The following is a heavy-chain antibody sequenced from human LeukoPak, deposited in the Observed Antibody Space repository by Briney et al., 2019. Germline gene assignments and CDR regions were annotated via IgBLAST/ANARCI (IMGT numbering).Heavy chain of an antibody. V-gene: IGHV1-69*05. CDR1: GGTFSSYA. D-gene: IGHD4-17*01. Sequence: SVKVSCKASGGTFSSYAISWVRQAPGQGLEWMGGIIPIFGTANYAQKFQGRVTITTDESTSTAYMELSSLRSEDTAVYYCARGMYGDSPFDYWGQGTLVTVSS. J-gene: IGHJ4*02. CDR2: IIPIFGTA. CDR3: ARGMYGDSPFDY.